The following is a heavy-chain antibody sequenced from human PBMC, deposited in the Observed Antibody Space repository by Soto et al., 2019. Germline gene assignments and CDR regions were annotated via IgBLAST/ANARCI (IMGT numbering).Heavy chain of an antibody. CDR1: GGSISSSSYY. V-gene: IGHV4-39*01. CDR3: ARGSNYYDSSGLDDRPFDY. J-gene: IGHJ4*02. CDR2: IYYSGST. D-gene: IGHD3-22*01. Sequence: SETLSLTCTVSGGSISSSSYYWGWIRQPPGKGLEWIGSIYYSGSTYYNPSLKSRVTISVDTSKNQFSLKLSSVTAADTAVYYCARGSNYYDSSGLDDRPFDYWGQGTLVTVSS.